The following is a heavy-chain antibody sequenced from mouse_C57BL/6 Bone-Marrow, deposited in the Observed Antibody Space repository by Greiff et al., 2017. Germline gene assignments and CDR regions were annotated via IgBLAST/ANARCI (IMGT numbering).Heavy chain of an antibody. V-gene: IGHV1-82*01. CDR3: ARATYYSNYGYYFDY. Sequence: VQLVESGPELVKPGASVKISCKASGYAFSSSWMNWVKQRPGKGLEWIGRLYPGDGDTNYNRKFKGKATLTADKSSSTAYMQLSSLTSEDSAVYFCARATYYSNYGYYFDYWGQGTTLTVSS. J-gene: IGHJ2*01. CDR2: LYPGDGDT. D-gene: IGHD2-5*01. CDR1: GYAFSSSW.